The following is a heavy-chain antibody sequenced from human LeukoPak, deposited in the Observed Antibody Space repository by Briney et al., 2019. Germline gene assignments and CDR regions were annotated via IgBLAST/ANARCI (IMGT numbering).Heavy chain of an antibody. CDR2: TYYRPKWYN. CDR1: GDSVSSNSAA. CDR3: ARDRETVGYCSGGSCYGGLFDP. Sequence: SQTLSLTCAISGDSVSSNSAAWDWIRQSPSRGLEWLGRTYYRPKWYNDYAVSVKSRITINPDTSKNQFSLQLNSVTPEDTAVYYCARDRETVGYCSGGSCYGGLFDPWGQGTLVTVSS. J-gene: IGHJ5*02. V-gene: IGHV6-1*01. D-gene: IGHD2-15*01.